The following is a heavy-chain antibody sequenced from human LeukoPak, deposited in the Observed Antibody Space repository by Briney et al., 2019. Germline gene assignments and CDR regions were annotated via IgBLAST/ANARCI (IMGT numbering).Heavy chain of an antibody. CDR1: GYTFTGYY. V-gene: IGHV1-2*02. Sequence: GASVKVSCKASGYTFTGYYMHWVRQAPGQGLEWMGWINPNSGGTNYAQKFQGRVTMTRDTSISTAYMELSRLRSDDTAVYYCASSDLRSSSHAVYYYYGMDVWGQGTTVTVSS. CDR3: ASSDLRSSSHAVYYYYGMDV. D-gene: IGHD2-2*01. J-gene: IGHJ6*02. CDR2: INPNSGGT.